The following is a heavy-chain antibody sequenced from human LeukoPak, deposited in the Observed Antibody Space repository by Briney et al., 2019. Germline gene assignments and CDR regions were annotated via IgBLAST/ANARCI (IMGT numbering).Heavy chain of an antibody. V-gene: IGHV3-7*01. CDR3: ARGGHKYDFWSGYYGGYYYMDV. Sequence: GGSLRLSCAASGFTFSSYWMSWVRQAPGKGLEWVANIKQDGSEKYYVDSVKGRFTISRDNAKNSLYLQMNSLRAADTAVYYCARGGHKYDFWSGYYGGYYYMDVWGKGTTVTVSS. CDR2: IKQDGSEK. D-gene: IGHD3-3*01. CDR1: GFTFSSYW. J-gene: IGHJ6*03.